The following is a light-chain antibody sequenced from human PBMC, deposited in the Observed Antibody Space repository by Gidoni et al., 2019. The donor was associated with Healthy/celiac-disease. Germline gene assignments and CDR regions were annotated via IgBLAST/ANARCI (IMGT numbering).Light chain of an antibody. V-gene: IGLV3-1*01. CDR3: QAWDSSTAV. CDR1: KLGDKY. Sequence: SYERTQPPSVSVSPGQTASITCSGDKLGDKYACWYQQKPGQSPVLVIYQDSKRPSGIPERFSCSNSGNTATLTISGTQAMDEADYYCQAWDSSTAVFGGGTTLTVL. J-gene: IGLJ2*01. CDR2: QDS.